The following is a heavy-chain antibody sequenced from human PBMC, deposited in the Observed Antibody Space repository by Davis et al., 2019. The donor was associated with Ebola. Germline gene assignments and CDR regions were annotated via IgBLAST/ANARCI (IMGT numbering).Heavy chain of an antibody. CDR2: ISMRGDST. D-gene: IGHD2-2*01. CDR1: EFTFSSYG. CDR3: VQGTTSCHV. J-gene: IGHJ4*02. V-gene: IGHV3-23*01. Sequence: PGGSLRLSCVASEFTFSSYGMTWVRQTAGKGLECVAAISMRGDSTDYADSVKGRFTISRDNSNNMLYLQMNNLRVEDTALYYCVQGTTSCHVWGQGTLVTVSS.